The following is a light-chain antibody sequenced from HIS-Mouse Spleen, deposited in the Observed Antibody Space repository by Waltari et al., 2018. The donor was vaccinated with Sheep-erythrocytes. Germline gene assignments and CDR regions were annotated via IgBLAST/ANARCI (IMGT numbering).Light chain of an antibody. CDR1: QSVISSY. V-gene: IGKV3-20*01. CDR2: GAS. Sequence: EIVLTQSPGTLYLSPWERATLSCRASQSVISSYLAWYQQKPGQSPRLLIYGASSRATGIPDRFSGSGSGTDFTLTISRLEPEDFAVYYCQQYGSSPRTFGQGTKVEIK. J-gene: IGKJ1*01. CDR3: QQYGSSPRT.